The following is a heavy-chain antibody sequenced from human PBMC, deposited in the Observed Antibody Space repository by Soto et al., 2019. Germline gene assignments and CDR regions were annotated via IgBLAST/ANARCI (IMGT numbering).Heavy chain of an antibody. V-gene: IGHV2-5*02. CDR2: IYWDDDN. D-gene: IGHD3-16*01. CDR1: GFSLSTSGLG. J-gene: IGHJ4*02. Sequence: QITLKESGPTLVKPTQTLTLTCTFSGFSLSTSGLGVGWIRQPPGKALEWLALIYWDDDNHYSPSLKSSLTITKDTTKNQVVLTLTHMDPVHTATYYCPHIAQGEFDYWGQGTVVTVSS. CDR3: PHIAQGEFDY.